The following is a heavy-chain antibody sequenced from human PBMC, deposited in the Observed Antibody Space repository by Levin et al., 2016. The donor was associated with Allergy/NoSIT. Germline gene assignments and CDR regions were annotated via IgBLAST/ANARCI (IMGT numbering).Heavy chain of an antibody. Sequence: GGSLRLSCAASGFTFSSYSMNWVRQAPGKGLEWVSYISSSSSTIYYADSVKGRFTISRDNAKNSLYLQMNSLRAEDTAVYYCARGEYCGGDCYFYYYYYYMDVWGKGTTVTVSS. J-gene: IGHJ6*03. CDR1: GFTFSSYS. D-gene: IGHD2-21*01. CDR3: ARGEYCGGDCYFYYYYYYMDV. V-gene: IGHV3-48*01. CDR2: ISSSSSTI.